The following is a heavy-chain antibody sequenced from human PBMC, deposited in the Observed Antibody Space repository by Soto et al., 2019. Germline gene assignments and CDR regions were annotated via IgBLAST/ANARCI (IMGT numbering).Heavy chain of an antibody. CDR3: ARGLKRSLWFGELHNLGLDY. CDR2: MNPNSGNT. Sequence: ASVKVSCKASGYTFTSYDINWVRQATGQGLEWMGWMNPNSGNTGYAQKFQGRVTLSRNTSISTAYMELSSLRSEDTAVYYCARGLKRSLWFGELHNLGLDYWGQGTLVTVSS. D-gene: IGHD3-10*01. V-gene: IGHV1-8*01. CDR1: GYTFTSYD. J-gene: IGHJ4*02.